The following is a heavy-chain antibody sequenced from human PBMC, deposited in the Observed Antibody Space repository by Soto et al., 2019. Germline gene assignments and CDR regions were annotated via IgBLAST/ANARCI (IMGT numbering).Heavy chain of an antibody. CDR2: INHSGST. D-gene: IGHD5-18*01. J-gene: IGHJ4*02. CDR1: GGFFIGYY. CDR3: ARVGETAMVREYYFDY. Sequence: ETLSLTCAVYGGFFIGYYCSWSRQPPWKGLEWIGEINHSGSTNYNPSLKSRVTISVDTSKNQFSLKLSSVTAADTAVYYCARVGETAMVREYYFDYWGQGTLVTVSS. V-gene: IGHV4-34*01.